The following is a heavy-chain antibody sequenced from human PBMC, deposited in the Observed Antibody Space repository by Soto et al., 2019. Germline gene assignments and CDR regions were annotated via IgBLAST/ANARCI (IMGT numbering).Heavy chain of an antibody. V-gene: IGHV1-69*13. Sequence: SVKVSCKAAGGTFSSYAISWVRQAPGQGLEWMGGIIPIFGTANYAQKFQGRVTITADESTSTAYMELSSLRSEDTAVYYCARLYCGGDCYLRYYYYGMDVWGQGTTVTVSS. J-gene: IGHJ6*02. D-gene: IGHD2-21*02. CDR1: GGTFSSYA. CDR2: IIPIFGTA. CDR3: ARLYCGGDCYLRYYYYGMDV.